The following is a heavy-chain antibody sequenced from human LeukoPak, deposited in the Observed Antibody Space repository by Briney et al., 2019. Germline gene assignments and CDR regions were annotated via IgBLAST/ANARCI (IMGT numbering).Heavy chain of an antibody. D-gene: IGHD1-26*01. CDR2: IWYDATKQ. J-gene: IGHJ4*02. CDR1: GFTFSTYA. V-gene: IGHV3-33*01. CDR3: ARARGSFSYFFDD. Sequence: GGSLRLSCAASGFTFSTYAMHWVRQAPGKGLEWVAIIWYDATKQYYADSVNGRFTISRDNSKNTLYLQMNSLRAEDTAVYYCARARGSFSYFFDDWGQGTLVTVSS.